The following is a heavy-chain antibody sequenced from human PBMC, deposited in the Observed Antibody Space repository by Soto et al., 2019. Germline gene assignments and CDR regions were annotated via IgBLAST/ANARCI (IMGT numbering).Heavy chain of an antibody. Sequence: PSETLSLTCTVSGGSMSSNYWSWIRQSAGKGLEWIGRIYTSGTTNYNPSIKSRVTMSVDTSKNRFSLKLTSVTAADTAVYYCARDQRLDSYSSPLYLYFDSWGQGSLVTAPQ. D-gene: IGHD6-19*01. CDR3: ARDQRLDSYSSPLYLYFDS. J-gene: IGHJ4*02. V-gene: IGHV4-4*07. CDR2: IYTSGTT. CDR1: GGSMSSNY.